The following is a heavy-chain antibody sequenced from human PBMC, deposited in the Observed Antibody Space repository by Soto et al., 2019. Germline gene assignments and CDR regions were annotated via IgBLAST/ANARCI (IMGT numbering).Heavy chain of an antibody. J-gene: IGHJ5*02. CDR2: IWYDGSNK. CDR3: ARERDIVVVPAATQNWFDP. D-gene: IGHD2-2*01. CDR1: GFTFSSYG. V-gene: IGHV3-33*01. Sequence: QVQLVESGGGVVQPGRSLRLSCAASGFTFSSYGMHWVRQAPGKGLEWVAVIWYDGSNKYYADSVKGRFTISRENSKNTLYLQMNSLRAEDTAVYYCARERDIVVVPAATQNWFDPWGQGTLVTVSS.